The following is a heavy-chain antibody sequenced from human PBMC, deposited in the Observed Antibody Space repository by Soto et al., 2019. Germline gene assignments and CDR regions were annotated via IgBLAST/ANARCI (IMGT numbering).Heavy chain of an antibody. Sequence: PSETLSLTCTVSGGSISSYYWSWIRQPPGKGLEWIGYIYYSGSTNYNPSLKSRVTISVDTSKNQFSLKLRSVTAADTAVYYCARMGTKGGGSKNYYDYGRDVWGQGTTGT. V-gene: IGHV4-59*01. CDR3: ARMGTKGGGSKNYYDYGRDV. CDR2: IYYSGST. CDR1: GGSISSYY. J-gene: IGHJ6*02. D-gene: IGHD3-10*01.